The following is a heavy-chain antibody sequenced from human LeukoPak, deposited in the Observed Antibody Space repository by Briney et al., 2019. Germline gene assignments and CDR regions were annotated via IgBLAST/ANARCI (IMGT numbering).Heavy chain of an antibody. Sequence: PSETLSLTCAVFDGSFSDYYWSWVRQPPGKGLEWIGEINYSGRTNYYPSLTSRATLSIDTSKNQFSLKLSSVTAADTAVYYCARHGVGAGTGTYYFDYWGQGTLVTVSS. V-gene: IGHV4-34*01. CDR1: DGSFSDYY. J-gene: IGHJ4*02. CDR3: ARHGVGAGTGTYYFDY. D-gene: IGHD6-19*01. CDR2: INYSGRT.